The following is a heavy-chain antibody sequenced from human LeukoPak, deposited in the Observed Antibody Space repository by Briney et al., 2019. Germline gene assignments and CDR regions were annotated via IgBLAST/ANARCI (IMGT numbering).Heavy chain of an antibody. CDR1: GGTFSSYG. J-gene: IGHJ4*02. CDR2: INPNSGGT. D-gene: IGHD2-2*01. Sequence: GASVKVSCKASGGTFSSYGVSWVRQAPGQGLEWMGWINPNSGGTNYAQKFQGRVTMTRDTSISTAYMELSRLRSDDTAVYYCARVYGVVVPAAGYWGQGTLVTVSS. V-gene: IGHV1-2*02. CDR3: ARVYGVVVPAAGY.